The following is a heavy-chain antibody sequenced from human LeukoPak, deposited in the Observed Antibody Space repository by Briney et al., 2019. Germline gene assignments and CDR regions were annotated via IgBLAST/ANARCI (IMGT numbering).Heavy chain of an antibody. CDR1: GFTFSSYA. CDR3: AKAPAALIKGSFDY. J-gene: IGHJ4*02. Sequence: GASLRLSCEASGFTFSSYALSWVRQAPGKGLEWVSAISASGGSTYYADSVKGRFTISRDNSKNTLYLQTSSLRDEDTAVYYCAKAPAALIKGSFDYWGQGTLVTVSS. CDR2: ISASGGST. D-gene: IGHD2-2*01. V-gene: IGHV3-23*01.